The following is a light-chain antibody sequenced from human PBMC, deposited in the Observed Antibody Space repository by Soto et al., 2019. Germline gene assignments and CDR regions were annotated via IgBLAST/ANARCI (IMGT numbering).Light chain of an antibody. CDR1: QSILYSGNNKNY. V-gene: IGKV4-1*01. CDR2: WAS. J-gene: IGKJ1*01. Sequence: DIVMTQSPDSLAVSLGERATINCKSSQSILYSGNNKNYLAWFQQNPGQPPKLLIYWASTRESGVPDRFSGSGSETDFTLTISSLQAEDVAIYYCQQYYSSPTWTFGQGTKVEVK. CDR3: QQYYSSPTWT.